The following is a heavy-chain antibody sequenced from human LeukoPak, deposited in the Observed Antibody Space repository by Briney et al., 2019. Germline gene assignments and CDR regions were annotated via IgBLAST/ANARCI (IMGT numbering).Heavy chain of an antibody. J-gene: IGHJ6*02. CDR2: IYYSGTT. V-gene: IGHV4-59*01. D-gene: IGHD4-17*01. Sequence: SETLSLTCTVSGGSISYYYWSWIRQSPGKGLEWIGYIYYSGTTNYNPSLKSRVTISVDTSKNQFSLQLRSVAAADTAVYYCAREDPQTTVPEGMDVWGQGTTVAVSS. CDR1: GGSISYYY. CDR3: AREDPQTTVPEGMDV.